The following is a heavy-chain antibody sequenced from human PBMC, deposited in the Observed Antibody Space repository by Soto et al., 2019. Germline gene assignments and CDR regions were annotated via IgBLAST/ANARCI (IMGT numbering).Heavy chain of an antibody. J-gene: IGHJ5*02. V-gene: IGHV3-48*02. CDR2: ISSSSSTI. CDR1: GFTFSSYS. Sequence: GGSLRPSCAACGFTFSSYSMNWVRQAPGKGLEWVSYISSSSSTIYYADSVKGRFTISRDNAKNSLYLQMNSLRDEDTAVYYCARESRFLEWLSLNWFDPWGQGTLVTVSS. CDR3: ARESRFLEWLSLNWFDP. D-gene: IGHD3-3*01.